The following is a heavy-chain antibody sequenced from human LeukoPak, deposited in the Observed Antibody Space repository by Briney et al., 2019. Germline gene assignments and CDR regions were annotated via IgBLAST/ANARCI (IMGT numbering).Heavy chain of an antibody. V-gene: IGHV4-4*07. CDR2: IYTSGST. CDR3: ARVGEKYYGGRIFDY. CDR1: GGSISSYY. Sequence: SETLSLTCTVSGGSISSYYWSWIRQPAGKGLEWIGRIYTSGSTNYNPSLKSRVTMSLDTSKNYFSLKLSSVTAADTAVYYCARVGEKYYGGRIFDYWGQGTLVTVSS. D-gene: IGHD3-10*01. J-gene: IGHJ4*02.